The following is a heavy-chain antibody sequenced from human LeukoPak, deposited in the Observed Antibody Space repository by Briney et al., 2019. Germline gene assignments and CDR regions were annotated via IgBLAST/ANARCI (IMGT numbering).Heavy chain of an antibody. CDR2: IRYDGSNK. D-gene: IGHD3-10*01. CDR3: AKDVYGSGTTWSYYMDV. CDR1: GLTFSLYG. V-gene: IGHV3-30*02. Sequence: PGGSLRLSCAASGLTFSLYGMHWVRQAPGKGLEWVAFIRYDGSNKYYADSVKGRFTISRDNSKSTLYLQMNSLRADDTAVYHCAKDVYGSGTTWSYYMDVWGKGTMVTVSS. J-gene: IGHJ6*03.